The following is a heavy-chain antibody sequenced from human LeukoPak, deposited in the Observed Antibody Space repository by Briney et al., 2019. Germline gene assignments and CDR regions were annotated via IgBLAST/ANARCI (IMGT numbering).Heavy chain of an antibody. D-gene: IGHD4-23*01. J-gene: IGHJ3*02. V-gene: IGHV3-21*01. CDR1: GFTFSTYS. CDR3: AREDYGGNSGDAFDI. Sequence: GGSLRLSCAASGFTFSTYSMNWVRQAPGKGLEWVSSISSSSSYIYYADSVKGRFTISRDNAENSLYLQMNSLRAEDTAVYYCAREDYGGNSGDAFDIWGQGTMVTVSS. CDR2: ISSSSSYI.